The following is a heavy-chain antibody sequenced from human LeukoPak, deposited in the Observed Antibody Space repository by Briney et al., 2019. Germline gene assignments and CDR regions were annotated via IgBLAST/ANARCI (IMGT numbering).Heavy chain of an antibody. CDR2: ISGSGGST. J-gene: IGHJ3*02. Sequence: PGGSLRLSCAASGFTFSSYAMSWVRQAPGKGLEWVSGISGSGGSTYYADSVKGRFTISRDNSKNTLYLQMNSLRAEDTAVYYCARSSYYDFWSGYTVGAFDIWGQGTMVTVSS. CDR3: ARSSYYDFWSGYTVGAFDI. CDR1: GFTFSSYA. V-gene: IGHV3-23*01. D-gene: IGHD3-3*01.